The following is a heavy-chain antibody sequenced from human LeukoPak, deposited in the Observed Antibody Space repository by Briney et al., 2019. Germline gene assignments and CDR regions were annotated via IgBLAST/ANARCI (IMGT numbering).Heavy chain of an antibody. CDR1: GGSLNRYY. D-gene: IGHD2-15*01. CDR3: ARGGWRLDY. J-gene: IGHJ4*02. CDR2: ISYSGST. Sequence: SETLSLTCTVSGGSLNRYYWSWIRQPPGKGLEWIGYISYSGSTSYNTSLTSRVTFSVDTSKNQFSLKLRSVTAADTAVYYCARGGWRLDYWGQGTLVTVSS. V-gene: IGHV4-59*01.